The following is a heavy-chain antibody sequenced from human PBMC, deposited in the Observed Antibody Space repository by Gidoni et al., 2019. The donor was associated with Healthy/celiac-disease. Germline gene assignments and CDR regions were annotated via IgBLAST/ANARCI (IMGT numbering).Heavy chain of an antibody. CDR2: ISWNSGSI. D-gene: IGHD2-15*01. V-gene: IGHV3-9*01. J-gene: IGHJ4*02. CDR3: AKGASRAFYFDY. Sequence: EVQLVESGGGLVQPGRSLRLSCAASGFTFDDYAMHWVRQAPGKGLEWVSGISWNSGSIGYADSVKGRFTISRDNAKNSLYLQMNSLRAEDTALYYCAKGASRAFYFDYWGQGTLVTVSS. CDR1: GFTFDDYA.